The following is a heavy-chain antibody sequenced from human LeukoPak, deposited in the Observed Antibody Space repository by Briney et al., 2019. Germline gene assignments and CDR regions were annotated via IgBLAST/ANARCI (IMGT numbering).Heavy chain of an antibody. CDR1: GGSISSYY. D-gene: IGHD3-22*01. CDR2: IYYSGST. CDR3: ASHMVYDSSGYPR. V-gene: IGHV4-59*01. Sequence: PSETLSLTFTVSGGSISSYYWSWIRQPPGKGLEWIGYIYYSGSTNYNPSLKSRVTISVDTSKNQFSLKLSSVTAADTAVYYCASHMVYDSSGYPRWGQGTLVTVSS. J-gene: IGHJ4*02.